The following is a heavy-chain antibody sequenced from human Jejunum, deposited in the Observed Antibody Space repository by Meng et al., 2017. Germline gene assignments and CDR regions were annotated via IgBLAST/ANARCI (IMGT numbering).Heavy chain of an antibody. D-gene: IGHD6-19*01. Sequence: QVQLVQSGAEVKKPGASVKVSCKASGYTFTTYFIHWVRQAPGQRLEWMGWVNTDNGNTKYSQKFQDRVTITRDTSASTVYMDLRSLTSEDTAVYYCAVPPCSGGWCYFDYWGQGALVTVLL. CDR1: GYTFTTYF. V-gene: IGHV1-3*04. CDR3: AVPPCSGGWCYFDY. CDR2: VNTDNGNT. J-gene: IGHJ4*02.